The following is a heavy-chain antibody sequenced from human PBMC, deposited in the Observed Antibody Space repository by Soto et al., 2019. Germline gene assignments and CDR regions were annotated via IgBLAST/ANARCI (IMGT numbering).Heavy chain of an antibody. J-gene: IGHJ4*02. CDR2: ISGSGGST. CDR1: GFTFSSYA. V-gene: IGHV3-23*01. D-gene: IGHD2-2*01. CDR3: AKEQYQLLFPFPPLENY. Sequence: PGGSLRLSCAASGFTFSSYAMSWVRQAPGKGLEWVSAISGSGGSTYYADSVKGRFTISRDNSKNTLYLQMNSLRAEDTAVYFCAKEQYQLLFPFPPLENYWGQGTLVTVSS.